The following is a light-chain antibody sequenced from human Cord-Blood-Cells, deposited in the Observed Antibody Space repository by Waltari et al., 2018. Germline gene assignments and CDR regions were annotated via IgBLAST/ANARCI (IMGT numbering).Light chain of an antibody. CDR3: QQYGSSPPRIT. V-gene: IGKV3-20*01. J-gene: IGKJ5*01. Sequence: EIVLTQSPGTLSLSPGERATLSCRASQSVSSRYLAWYQQNPGQAPRLLIYGASSRTTGIPDRFSGSGSGTDFTLTISRLEPEDFAVYYCQQYGSSPPRITFGQGTRLEIK. CDR1: QSVSSRY. CDR2: GAS.